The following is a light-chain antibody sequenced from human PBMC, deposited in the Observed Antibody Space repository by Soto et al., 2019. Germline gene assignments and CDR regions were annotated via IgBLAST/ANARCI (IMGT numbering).Light chain of an antibody. CDR3: QQYGSSPPYT. CDR2: GAS. J-gene: IGKJ2*01. Sequence: EIVLTQSPCTLSLSPGERATLSCRASPIVSSSYLAWYQQEPGQAPRLLIYGASSRATGIPDRFSGSGSGTDFTLTISRLEPEDFAVYYCQQYGSSPPYTFGQGTKLEIK. V-gene: IGKV3-20*01. CDR1: PIVSSSY.